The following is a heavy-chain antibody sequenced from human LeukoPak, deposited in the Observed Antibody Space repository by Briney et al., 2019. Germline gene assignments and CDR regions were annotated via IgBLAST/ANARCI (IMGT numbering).Heavy chain of an antibody. CDR3: ARARTSNIVVVVAATVYNWFDP. V-gene: IGHV4-30-2*01. CDR2: TYHSGTT. D-gene: IGHD2-15*01. J-gene: IGHJ5*02. Sequence: SETLSLTCAISGGSVSSDGHSWSWIRQPPGKGLEWIGYTYHSGTTYYNPSLKSRVTISVDTSKNQFSLKLSSVTAADTAVYYCARARTSNIVVVVAATVYNWFDPWGQGTLVTVSS. CDR1: GGSVSSDGHS.